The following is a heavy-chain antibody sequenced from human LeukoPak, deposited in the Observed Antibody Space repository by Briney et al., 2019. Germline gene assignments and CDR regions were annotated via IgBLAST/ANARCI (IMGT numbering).Heavy chain of an antibody. CDR1: GFSFGIYW. CDR2: IQQDGSET. CDR3: ARDGGGLDY. Sequence: GGSLRLSCAASGFSFGIYWMSWVRQAPGKGLEWVAYIQQDGSETYYADSVKGRFTISRDNAKNSLHPQMNSLRVEDTAVYYCARDGGGLDYWGQGTQVTVSS. J-gene: IGHJ4*02. V-gene: IGHV3-7*01. D-gene: IGHD3-16*01.